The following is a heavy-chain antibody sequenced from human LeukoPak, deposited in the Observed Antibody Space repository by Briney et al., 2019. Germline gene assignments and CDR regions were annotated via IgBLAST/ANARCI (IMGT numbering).Heavy chain of an antibody. Sequence: PGGSLRLSCAASGFTLSSYAMHWVREAPGRGLEWVAFIRYDGSNKYYAHSVKGRFTISRDNSKNTLYLQMSSLRAEDTAVYYCAKDFSVYYYDSRVFDYWGQGTLVTVSS. CDR1: GFTLSSYA. J-gene: IGHJ4*02. V-gene: IGHV3-30*02. CDR3: AKDFSVYYYDSRVFDY. D-gene: IGHD3-22*01. CDR2: IRYDGSNK.